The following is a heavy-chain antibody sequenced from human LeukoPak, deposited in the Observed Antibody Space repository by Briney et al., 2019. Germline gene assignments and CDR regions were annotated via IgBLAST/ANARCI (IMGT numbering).Heavy chain of an antibody. CDR3: ARHKGAEITIFGVVTRKPFDY. CDR1: GYSTSSGYY. Sequence: ASETLSLTCAVSGYSTSSGYYWGWIRQPPGKGLEWIGSIYHSGSTYYNPSLKSRVTISVDTSKNQFSLKLSSVTAADTAVYYCARHKGAEITIFGVVTRKPFDYWGQGTLVTVSS. D-gene: IGHD3-3*01. V-gene: IGHV4-38-2*01. J-gene: IGHJ4*02. CDR2: IYHSGST.